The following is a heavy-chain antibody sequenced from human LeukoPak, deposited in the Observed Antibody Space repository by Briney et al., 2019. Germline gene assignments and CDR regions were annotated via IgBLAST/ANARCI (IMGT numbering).Heavy chain of an antibody. CDR1: GGTISNCDYS. Sequence: SETLSLTCTVSGGTISNCDYSCICHRPPNGKDLGWIGYIYYSGTTYYNPALNSRVTISVDTSKHQFSLKLTSVTAADTAVYYCARGSAYDWCAYWGQGTLVTVSS. D-gene: IGHD5-12*01. V-gene: IGHV4-30-4*01. CDR2: IYYSGTT. CDR3: ARGSAYDWCAY. J-gene: IGHJ4*02.